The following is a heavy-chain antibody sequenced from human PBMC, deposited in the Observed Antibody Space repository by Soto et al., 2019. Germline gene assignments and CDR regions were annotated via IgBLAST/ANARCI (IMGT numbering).Heavy chain of an antibody. Sequence: QVQLVQSGAEVKKPGSSVKVSCEASGGTFSSYAISWVRQAPGQGLEWMGGIIPIFGTANYAQKFQGRVTITADESTSTAYMELSSLRSEDTAVYYCAREGDYGSGLNFDYWGQGTLVTVSS. V-gene: IGHV1-69*01. CDR3: AREGDYGSGLNFDY. J-gene: IGHJ4*02. CDR2: IIPIFGTA. D-gene: IGHD3-10*01. CDR1: GGTFSSYA.